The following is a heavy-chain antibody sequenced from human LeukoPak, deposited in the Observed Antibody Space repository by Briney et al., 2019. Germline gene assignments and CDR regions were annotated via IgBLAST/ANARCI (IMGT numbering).Heavy chain of an antibody. CDR3: ARDRIRITMVGGWVAFDI. J-gene: IGHJ3*02. V-gene: IGHV1-2*02. Sequence: GASVKVSCKASGYTFTGYYMHWVRQAPGQGLEWMGWINPNSGGTNYARKFQGRVTMTRDTSISTAYMELSRLRSDDTAVYYCARDRIRITMVGGWVAFDIWGQGTMVTVSS. CDR1: GYTFTGYY. CDR2: INPNSGGT. D-gene: IGHD3-10*01.